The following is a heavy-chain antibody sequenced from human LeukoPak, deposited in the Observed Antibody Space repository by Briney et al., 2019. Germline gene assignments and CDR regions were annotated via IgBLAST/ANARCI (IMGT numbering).Heavy chain of an antibody. V-gene: IGHV3-30*02. CDR2: IRYDGSNK. J-gene: IGHJ4*02. D-gene: IGHD5-18*01. CDR1: GFTFSSYG. CDR3: AKDPQHSSGPDY. Sequence: PGGSLRLSCAASGFTFSSYGMHWVRQAPGKGLEWVAFIRYDGSNKYYADSVKGRFTISRDNSKNTLYLQMNSLRAEDTAVYYCAKDPQHSSGPDYWGQGTLVTVSS.